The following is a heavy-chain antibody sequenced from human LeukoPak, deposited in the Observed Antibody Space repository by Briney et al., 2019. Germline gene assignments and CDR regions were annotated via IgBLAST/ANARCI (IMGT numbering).Heavy chain of an antibody. D-gene: IGHD6-19*01. Sequence: GGSLRLSCAASGFTFDDYAMHWVRQAPGKGLEWVSGISWNSGSIVYADSVKGRFTISREKDKNSLYLQMNSLRAEDMALYYCAKLGGGSGRSNDAFDIWGQGTMVTVSS. J-gene: IGHJ3*02. V-gene: IGHV3-9*03. CDR3: AKLGGGSGRSNDAFDI. CDR1: GFTFDDYA. CDR2: ISWNSGSI.